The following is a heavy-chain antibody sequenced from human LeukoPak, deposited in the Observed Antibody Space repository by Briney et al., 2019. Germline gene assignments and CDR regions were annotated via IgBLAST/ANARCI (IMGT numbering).Heavy chain of an antibody. Sequence: PGGSLRLSCAASGFTFSSYSMNWVRQAPGKGLEWVSSISTSSSSIYYADSVKGRFTVSRDNAKNSLYLQMNSLRAEDTAVYYCARDSPSLGWELLLGHYYMDVWGKGATVTVSS. V-gene: IGHV3-21*01. D-gene: IGHD1-26*01. J-gene: IGHJ6*03. CDR2: ISTSSSSI. CDR1: GFTFSSYS. CDR3: ARDSPSLGWELLLGHYYMDV.